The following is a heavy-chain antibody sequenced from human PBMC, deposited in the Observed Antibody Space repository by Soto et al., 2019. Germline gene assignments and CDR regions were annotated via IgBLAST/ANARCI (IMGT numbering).Heavy chain of an antibody. CDR2: IIPIFGTA. D-gene: IGHD3-3*01. Sequence: QVQLVQSGAEVKKPGSSVKVSCKASGGTFSSYAISWVRQAPGQGLEWMGGIIPIFGTANYEQKFQGRVTITADESTSKAYMELSSLRSEDTAVYYCARFTIWYGMDVWGQGTTVTVSS. J-gene: IGHJ6*02. V-gene: IGHV1-69*12. CDR1: GGTFSSYA. CDR3: ARFTIWYGMDV.